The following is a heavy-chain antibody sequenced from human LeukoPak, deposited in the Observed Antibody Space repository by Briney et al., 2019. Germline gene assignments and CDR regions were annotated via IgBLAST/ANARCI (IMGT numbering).Heavy chain of an antibody. CDR2: IKQDGSEK. D-gene: IGHD3-10*01. J-gene: IGHJ5*02. Sequence: PGGSLRLSCAASGFTFSSYWMSWVRQAPGKGLEWVANIKQDGSEKYYVDSVKGRFTISRDNAKNSLYPQMNSLRAEDTAVYYCARDKLWFGKYNWFDPWGQGTLVTVSS. V-gene: IGHV3-7*01. CDR3: ARDKLWFGKYNWFDP. CDR1: GFTFSSYW.